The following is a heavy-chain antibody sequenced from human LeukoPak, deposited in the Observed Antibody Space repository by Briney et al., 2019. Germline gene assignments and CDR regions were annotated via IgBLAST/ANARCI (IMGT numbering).Heavy chain of an antibody. CDR2: IYTSGST. Sequence: SQTLSLTCTVSGGSISSGSYYWSWIRQPVGKGLEWIGRIYTSGSTNYNPSLKSRVTISVDTSKNQFSLKLSSVTAADTAVYYCARERYMITFGGVIENWFDPWGQGTLVTVSS. CDR1: GGSISSGSYY. CDR3: ARERYMITFGGVIENWFDP. D-gene: IGHD3-16*02. J-gene: IGHJ5*02. V-gene: IGHV4-61*02.